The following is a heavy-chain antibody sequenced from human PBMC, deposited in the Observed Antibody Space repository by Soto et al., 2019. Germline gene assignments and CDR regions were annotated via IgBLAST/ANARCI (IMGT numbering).Heavy chain of an antibody. J-gene: IGHJ3*02. CDR2: ISGTGGGT. CDR3: GRDPNEDHIGAFDI. Sequence: EVQLLESGGGLVQPGGSLRLSCAGSGFTFFSYAMTWVRQAPGKGLQWVSSISGTGGGTHYPDPVKGRFTISRDTSKNTVYLQMNSLRAEDTAVDYCGRDPNEDHIGAFDIWGQGTRVTVSS. CDR1: GFTFFSYA. V-gene: IGHV3-23*01. D-gene: IGHD5-12*01.